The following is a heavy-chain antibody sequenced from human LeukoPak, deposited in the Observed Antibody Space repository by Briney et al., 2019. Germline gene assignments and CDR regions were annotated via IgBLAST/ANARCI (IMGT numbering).Heavy chain of an antibody. V-gene: IGHV4-39*01. Sequence: PSETLSLTCTVSRGSIRSSSYYWGWIRQPPGKGLEWIGSIYYSGSTYYNPSPKSRVTISVDTSKNQFSLKLSSVTAADTAVYYCAIPEIDYDISGYYDNWFDPWGQGTLVTVSS. CDR2: IYYSGST. CDR1: RGSIRSSSYY. D-gene: IGHD3-22*01. CDR3: AIPEIDYDISGYYDNWFDP. J-gene: IGHJ5*02.